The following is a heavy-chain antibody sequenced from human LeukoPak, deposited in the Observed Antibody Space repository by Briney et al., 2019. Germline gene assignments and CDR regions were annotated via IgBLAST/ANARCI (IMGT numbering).Heavy chain of an antibody. J-gene: IGHJ5*02. D-gene: IGHD3-16*02. CDR2: VQDSGSV. CDR3: ARQGYISRYFDP. V-gene: IGHV4-39*01. Sequence: TSETLSLTCLVSGTSIRNSRFHWGWIRQPPGKGLEWIGSVQDSGSVDYRPSLKSRVTIFMDTSKNQFSLRMRFVTAADTAVYYCARQGYISRYFDPWGQGTLVAVSS. CDR1: GTSIRNSRFH.